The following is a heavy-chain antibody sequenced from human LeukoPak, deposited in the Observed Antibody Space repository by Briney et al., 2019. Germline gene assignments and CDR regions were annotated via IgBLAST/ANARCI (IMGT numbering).Heavy chain of an antibody. CDR3: AKARYSSGWYEFDY. Sequence: PGGSLRLSCAASGFTFDDYAMHWVRQAPGKGLEWVSGISWNSGSIGYADSVKGRFTISRDNAKNSLYLQMNSLRAEDMALYYCAKARYSSGWYEFDYWGHGTLVTVSS. D-gene: IGHD6-19*01. V-gene: IGHV3-9*03. CDR1: GFTFDDYA. J-gene: IGHJ4*01. CDR2: ISWNSGSI.